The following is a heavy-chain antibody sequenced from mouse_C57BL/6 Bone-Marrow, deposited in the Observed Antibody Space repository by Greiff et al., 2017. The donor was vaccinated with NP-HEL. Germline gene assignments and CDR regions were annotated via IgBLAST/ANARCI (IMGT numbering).Heavy chain of an antibody. V-gene: IGHV2-4*01. CDR3: AKNLLLRYAMDY. CDR2: IWSGGST. J-gene: IGHJ4*01. CDR1: GFSLTSYG. Sequence: VQRVESGPGLVQPSQSLSITCTVSGFSLTSYGVHWVRQPPGKGLEWLGVIWSGGSTDYNAAFISRLSISKDNSKSQVFFKMNSLQADDTAIYYCAKNLLLRYAMDYWGQGTSVTVSS. D-gene: IGHD1-1*01.